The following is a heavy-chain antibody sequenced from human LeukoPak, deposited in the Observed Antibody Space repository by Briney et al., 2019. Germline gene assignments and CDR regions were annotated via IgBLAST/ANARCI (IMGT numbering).Heavy chain of an antibody. V-gene: IGHV5-51*01. Sequence: GESLKISCKGSGYSFTSYWIGWVRQMPGKGLGWMGIIYPGDSDTRYSPSFQGQVTISADKSISTAYLQWSSLKASDTAMYYCAREGYCSSTSCPFDYWGQGTLVAVSS. CDR1: GYSFTSYW. J-gene: IGHJ4*02. CDR2: IYPGDSDT. D-gene: IGHD2-2*01. CDR3: AREGYCSSTSCPFDY.